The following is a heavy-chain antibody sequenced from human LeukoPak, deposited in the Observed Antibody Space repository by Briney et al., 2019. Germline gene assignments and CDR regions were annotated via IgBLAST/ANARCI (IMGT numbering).Heavy chain of an antibody. D-gene: IGHD3-10*02. V-gene: IGHV3-11*04. J-gene: IGHJ6*04. CDR1: GGSFSGYY. CDR3: AELGITMIGGV. Sequence: LSLTCAVYGGSFSGYYWSWIRQAPGKGLEWVSYISSSGSIIYYAESVKGRFTISRDNAKNSVSLQMNSLRAEDTAVYYCAELGITMIGGVWGKGTTVTISS. CDR2: ISSSGSII.